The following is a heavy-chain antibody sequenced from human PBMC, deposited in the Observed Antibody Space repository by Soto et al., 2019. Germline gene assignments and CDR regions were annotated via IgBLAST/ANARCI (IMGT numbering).Heavy chain of an antibody. D-gene: IGHD1-26*01. CDR3: ANTVVGALVFYYGMDV. J-gene: IGHJ6*02. Sequence: EVQLLESGGGLVQPGGSLRLSCAASGFTFSSYAMSWVRQAPGKGLEWVSAISGSGGSTYYADSVKGRFTISRDNSKNTLYLQMNSLRAEDTAVYYCANTVVGALVFYYGMDVWGQGTTVTVSS. V-gene: IGHV3-23*01. CDR2: ISGSGGST. CDR1: GFTFSSYA.